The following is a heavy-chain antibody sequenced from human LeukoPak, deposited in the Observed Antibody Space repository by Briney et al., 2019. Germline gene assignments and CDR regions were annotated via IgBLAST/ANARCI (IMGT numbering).Heavy chain of an antibody. CDR3: ARIGQRFLEWLLPDY. J-gene: IGHJ4*02. CDR1: GYTFTGYY. V-gene: IGHV1-2*02. Sequence: EASVKVSCKASGYTFTGYYMHWVRQAPGQGLEWMGWINPNSGGTNYAQKFQGRVTMTRDTSISTAYMELSRLRSDDTAVYYCARIGQRFLEWLLPDYWGQGTLVTVSS. CDR2: INPNSGGT. D-gene: IGHD3-3*01.